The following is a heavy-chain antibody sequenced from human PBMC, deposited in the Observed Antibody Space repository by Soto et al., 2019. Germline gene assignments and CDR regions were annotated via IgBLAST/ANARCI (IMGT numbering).Heavy chain of an antibody. J-gene: IGHJ4*02. Sequence: QLQLQESGSGLVKPSQTLSLTCAVSGGSISSGGYSWSWIRQPPGKGLEWIGYIYHSGRTYYNPSLKRRVNRSVDRSKKQFSLQLSSVAAADTAVYYCAAGGGLPRYYWGQGTLVTVSS. V-gene: IGHV4-30-2*01. CDR3: AAGGGLPRYY. CDR1: GGSISSGGYS. D-gene: IGHD5-12*01. CDR2: IYHSGRT.